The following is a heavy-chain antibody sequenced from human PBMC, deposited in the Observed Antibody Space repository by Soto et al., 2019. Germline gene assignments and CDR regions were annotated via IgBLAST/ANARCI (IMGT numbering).Heavy chain of an antibody. V-gene: IGHV4-4*07. CDR3: ARDVLRFLEWDAFDI. Sequence: SETLSLTCTVSGGSISSYYWSWIRQPAGKGREWIGRIYTSGSTNYNPSLKSRVTMSVDTSKNQFSLKLSSVTAADTAVYYCARDVLRFLEWDAFDIWGQGTMVTVSS. D-gene: IGHD3-3*01. J-gene: IGHJ3*02. CDR1: GGSISSYY. CDR2: IYTSGST.